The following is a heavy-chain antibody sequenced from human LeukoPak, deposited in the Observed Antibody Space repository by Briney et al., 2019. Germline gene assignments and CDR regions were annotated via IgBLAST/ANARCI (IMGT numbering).Heavy chain of an antibody. V-gene: IGHV1-69*05. CDR1: GGTFSSYA. CDR3: ARSLGDWNYAFDY. CDR2: IIPIFGTA. D-gene: IGHD1-7*01. Sequence: ASVKVSCKASGGTFSSYAISWVRQAPGQGLEWMGGIIPIFGTANYAQKFQGRVTITTDESTSTAYMELSSLRSEDTAVYYCARSLGDWNYAFDYWGQGTLVTVSS. J-gene: IGHJ4*02.